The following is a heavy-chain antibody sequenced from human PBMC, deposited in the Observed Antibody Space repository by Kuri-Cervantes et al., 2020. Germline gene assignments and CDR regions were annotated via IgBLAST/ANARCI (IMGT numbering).Heavy chain of an antibody. Sequence: SETLSLTCAISGDSVSSKSAAWNWIRQSPSRGLEWLGRTYYRSKWYNDYAVSVKSRITITADTSKNQFSLQLNAVTPEDTAVYYCARGGGVGATGLDYFDYWGQGTLVTVSS. CDR1: GDSVSSKSAA. CDR3: ARGGGVGATGLDYFDY. D-gene: IGHD1-26*01. CDR2: TYYRSKWYN. V-gene: IGHV6-1*01. J-gene: IGHJ4*02.